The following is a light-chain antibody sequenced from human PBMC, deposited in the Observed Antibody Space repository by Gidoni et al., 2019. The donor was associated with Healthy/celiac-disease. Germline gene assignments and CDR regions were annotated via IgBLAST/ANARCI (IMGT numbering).Light chain of an antibody. Sequence: EIVLTQSPGTLSLSPGERATLSCRASQSVSSSYLAWYQQKPGQAPRLLIYGASSRATGIPARFSGSGSGTDFTLTISRLEPEDFAVYYCQQYGSSPPYTFGQXTKLEIK. CDR2: GAS. CDR3: QQYGSSPPYT. J-gene: IGKJ2*01. CDR1: QSVSSSY. V-gene: IGKV3-20*01.